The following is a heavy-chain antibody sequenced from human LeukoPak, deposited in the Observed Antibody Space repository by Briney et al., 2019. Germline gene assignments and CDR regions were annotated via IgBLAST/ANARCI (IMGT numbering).Heavy chain of an antibody. CDR1: GFTFSSYS. V-gene: IGHV3-48*01. CDR3: AREGGGYCSSTSCYGWY. CDR2: IISSSSTI. Sequence: PGGSLRLSCAASGFTFSSYSMNWVRQAPGKGLEWVSYIISSSSTIYYADSVKGRFTISRDNAKNPLYLQMNSLRAEDTAVYYCAREGGGYCSSTSCYGWYWGQGTLVTVSS. J-gene: IGHJ4*02. D-gene: IGHD2-2*01.